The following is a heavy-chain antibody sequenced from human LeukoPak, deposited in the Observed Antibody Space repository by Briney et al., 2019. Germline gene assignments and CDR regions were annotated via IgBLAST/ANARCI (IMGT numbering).Heavy chain of an antibody. Sequence: SETLSLTCTVSGGSISNYYWSWIRQPAGKGLEWIGRIYTSGSTSYNPSLKSRVTMSIDMSKNQFSLKLNSLTAADTAVYYCAKGSPARLFRPTAMVYWGQGTLVTVSS. V-gene: IGHV4-4*07. CDR1: GGSISNYY. J-gene: IGHJ4*02. D-gene: IGHD5-18*01. CDR3: AKGSPARLFRPTAMVY. CDR2: IYTSGST.